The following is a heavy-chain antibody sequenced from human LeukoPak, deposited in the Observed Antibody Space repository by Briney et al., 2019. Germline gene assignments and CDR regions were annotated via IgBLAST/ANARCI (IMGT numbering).Heavy chain of an antibody. CDR3: AKDSRYYYGMDV. CDR2: ISYDGSNK. CDR1: GFTFSSYG. J-gene: IGHJ6*02. V-gene: IGHV3-30*18. Sequence: PGGSLRLSCAASGFTFSSYGMHWVRQAPGKGLEWVAVISYDGSNKYYEDSVKGRFTISRDNSKNTLYLQMNSLRAEDTAVYYCAKDSRYYYGMDVWGQGTTVTVSS.